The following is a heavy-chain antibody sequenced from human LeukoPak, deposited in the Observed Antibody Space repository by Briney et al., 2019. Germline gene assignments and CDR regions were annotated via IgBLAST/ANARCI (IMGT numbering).Heavy chain of an antibody. J-gene: IGHJ5*02. V-gene: IGHV4-59*08. Sequence: SETLSLTCTVSGGSISSYYWSWIRQPPGKGVGWVGYIYYSGSTNYNPSLKSRVTISVDTSKNQFSLKLSSVTAADTAVYYCARAGIWFLDGGTNWFDPWGQGTLVTVSS. D-gene: IGHD3-10*01. CDR2: IYYSGST. CDR1: GGSISSYY. CDR3: ARAGIWFLDGGTNWFDP.